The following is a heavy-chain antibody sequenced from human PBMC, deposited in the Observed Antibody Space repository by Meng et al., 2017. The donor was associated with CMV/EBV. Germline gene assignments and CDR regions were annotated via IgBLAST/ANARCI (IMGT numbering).Heavy chain of an antibody. CDR1: GFTFSDYA. J-gene: IGHJ4*02. V-gene: IGHV3-21*04. CDR2: IHSSGDYI. D-gene: IGHD3-16*01. CDR3: AKVTRPAPTYYLDY. Sequence: SGFTFSDYAFNWVRQAPGKGLEWVSSIHSSGDYIYYADSLRGRFTVSRDNAKNSLFLHINGLRAEDTAVYFCAKVTRPAPTYYLDYWGQGTLVTVSS.